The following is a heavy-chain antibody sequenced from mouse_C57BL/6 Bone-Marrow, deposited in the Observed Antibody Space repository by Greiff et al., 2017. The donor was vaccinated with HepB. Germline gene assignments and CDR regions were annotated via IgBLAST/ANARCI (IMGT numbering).Heavy chain of an antibody. CDR1: GFNIKDDY. D-gene: IGHD2-1*01. Sequence: EVQLQQSGAELVRPGASVKLSCTASGFNIKDDYMHWVKQRPEQGLEWIGWIDPENGDTEHASKFQGKATITADTSSNTAYLQLSSLTSEDTAVYYCTTVGGNYVWYYAMDYWGQGTSVTVSS. J-gene: IGHJ4*01. CDR2: IDPENGDT. V-gene: IGHV14-4*01. CDR3: TTVGGNYVWYYAMDY.